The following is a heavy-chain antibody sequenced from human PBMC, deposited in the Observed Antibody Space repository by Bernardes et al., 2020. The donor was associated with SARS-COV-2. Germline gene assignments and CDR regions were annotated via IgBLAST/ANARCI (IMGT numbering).Heavy chain of an antibody. CDR3: ARGTTLDN. CDR1: GGSISTYY. J-gene: IGHJ4*02. Sequence: SETLSLTCTVSGGSISTYYWSWMRQPPGKGLEWIGYVYYNGNTNYNPSLKSRVTISVDTSKNQFSLKVNSVSAADTAVYYCARGTTLDNWGQGTLVTVSS. V-gene: IGHV4-59*12. CDR2: VYYNGNT. D-gene: IGHD2-2*01.